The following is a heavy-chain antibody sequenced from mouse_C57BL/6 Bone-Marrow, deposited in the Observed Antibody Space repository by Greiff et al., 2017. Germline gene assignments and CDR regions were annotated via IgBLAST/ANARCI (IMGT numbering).Heavy chain of an antibody. CDR3: ASPFSLLWYFDV. Sequence: QVQLKQPGAELARPGASVTLSCKASGYTFTSYGISWVKQRTGQGLEWIGEIYPRSGHTYYHATFKGKGTLTADKSTSTAYMELRSLTSEDSAVYFCASPFSLLWYFDVWGTGTTVTVSS. CDR2: IYPRSGHT. J-gene: IGHJ1*03. CDR1: GYTFTSYG. V-gene: IGHV1-81*01.